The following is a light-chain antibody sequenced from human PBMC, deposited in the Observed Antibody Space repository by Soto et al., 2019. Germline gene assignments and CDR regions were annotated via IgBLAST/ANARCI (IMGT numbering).Light chain of an antibody. CDR2: EVD. CDR3: SSYTRRRTWV. J-gene: IGLJ3*02. CDR1: SSDVGGYNH. Sequence: QSALTQPASVSGSTGQSIAISCIGTSSDVGGYNHVSWYQQHPGKAPKLIIYEVDNRPSGVDNRLSGSKSGNTASLTISGIQAEDWADYYCSSYTRRRTWVFGGGTKLTVL. V-gene: IGLV2-14*01.